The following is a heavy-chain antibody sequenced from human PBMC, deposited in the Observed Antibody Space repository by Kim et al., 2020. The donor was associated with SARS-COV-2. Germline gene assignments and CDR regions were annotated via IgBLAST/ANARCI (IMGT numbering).Heavy chain of an antibody. CDR1: GFTVSSNY. D-gene: IGHD3-22*01. J-gene: IGHJ4*02. Sequence: GGSLRLSCAVSGFTVSSNYMSWVRQAPGKGLEWVSVIFTGGTTKYADSVKGRFFISRDTSKNTLHLQMSSLRADDTAVYYCASRISMTMYWGQGTLVTVSS. CDR2: IFTGGTT. V-gene: IGHV3-53*01. CDR3: ASRISMTMY.